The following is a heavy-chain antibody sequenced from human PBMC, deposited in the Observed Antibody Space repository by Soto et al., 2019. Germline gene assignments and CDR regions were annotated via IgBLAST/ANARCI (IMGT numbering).Heavy chain of an antibody. V-gene: IGHV5-51*01. CDR1: GYSFTTYW. D-gene: IGHD5-12*01. J-gene: IGHJ5*02. CDR3: SRRVWISPINWYFDP. CDR2: IYPGDSDT. Sequence: GESLKISCQASGYSFTTYWIGWVRQMPGKGLEWMGVIYPGDSDTRYSPSFQGHVSISADKSINTAYLQWTSLKASDSAMYYCSRRVWISPINWYFDPWGQGTLVTVSS.